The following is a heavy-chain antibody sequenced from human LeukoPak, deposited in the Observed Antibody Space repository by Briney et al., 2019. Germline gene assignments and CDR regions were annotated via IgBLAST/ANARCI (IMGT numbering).Heavy chain of an antibody. J-gene: IGHJ4*02. D-gene: IGHD6-19*01. CDR3: AKDRAYRRSSGWEIDY. CDR1: GFTFSSYA. Sequence: GGSLRLSCAASGFTFSSYAMSWVRQAPGKGLEWVSAISGSGGSTYYADSVKGRFTISRDNSKNTLYLQMNSLRAEDTAVYYCAKDRAYRRSSGWEIDYWGQGTLVTVSS. CDR2: ISGSGGST. V-gene: IGHV3-23*01.